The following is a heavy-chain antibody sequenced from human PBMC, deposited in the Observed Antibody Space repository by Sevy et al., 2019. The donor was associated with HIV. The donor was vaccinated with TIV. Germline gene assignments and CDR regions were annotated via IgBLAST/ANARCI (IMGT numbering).Heavy chain of an antibody. D-gene: IGHD3-10*01. CDR1: EFTFNDDF. V-gene: IGHV3-21*01. J-gene: IGHJ6*02. Sequence: GESLKISCVGSEFTFNDDFMTWVRQAPGKGLEWVSSISSRSTYIYYADSVKGRFTISRENAKNSMFLQMNSLRPEDTAVYYCARDRDDYASGRRHPYYYYHGMDVWGQGTTVTVSS. CDR2: ISSRSTYI. CDR3: ARDRDDYASGRRHPYYYYHGMDV.